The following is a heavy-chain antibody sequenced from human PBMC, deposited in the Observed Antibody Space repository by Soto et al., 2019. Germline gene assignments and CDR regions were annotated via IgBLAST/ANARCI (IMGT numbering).Heavy chain of an antibody. CDR2: IYYSGST. D-gene: IGHD3-10*01. J-gene: IGHJ4*02. V-gene: IGHV4-39*01. CDR1: GGSISSSSYY. Sequence: QLQLQESGPGLVKPSETLSLTCTVSGGSISSSSYYWGWIRQPPGKGLEWIGSIYYSGSTYYNPSLKSRVTISVDTSKNQFSLKLSSVTAADTAVYYCARHGGGTMVRGPSIERFDYWGQGTLVTVSS. CDR3: ARHGGGTMVRGPSIERFDY.